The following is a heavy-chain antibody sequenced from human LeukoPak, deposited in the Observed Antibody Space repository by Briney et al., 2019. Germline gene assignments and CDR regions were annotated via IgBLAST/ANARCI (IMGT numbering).Heavy chain of an antibody. Sequence: ASVKVSCKASGYTFITYGISWVRQAPGQGLEWMGWISGYNGNTNYAQMLQGRVTMTTDTSTSTAYMDLRSLRSDDTAVYYCARDSYYYGSGNGFDVWGQGTTVTVSS. V-gene: IGHV1-18*01. CDR2: ISGYNGNT. J-gene: IGHJ6*02. CDR3: ARDSYYYGSGNGFDV. D-gene: IGHD3-10*01. CDR1: GYTFITYG.